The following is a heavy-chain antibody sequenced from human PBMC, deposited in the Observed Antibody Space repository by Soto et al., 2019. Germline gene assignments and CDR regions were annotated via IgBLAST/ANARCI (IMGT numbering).Heavy chain of an antibody. CDR1: GGSITSSY. Sequence: SETLSLTCTVSGGSITSSYWSWIRRPPGKGLEWIAYIYDTGISGYTPSTSYNPSLKSRVTMSVDTSKSQCSPKLTSVTAADTAVYYCARGEDAFFYYGLDVWGQGITVTVSS. V-gene: IGHV4-59*01. J-gene: IGHJ6*02. CDR2: IYDTGISGYTPST. CDR3: ARGEDAFFYYGLDV.